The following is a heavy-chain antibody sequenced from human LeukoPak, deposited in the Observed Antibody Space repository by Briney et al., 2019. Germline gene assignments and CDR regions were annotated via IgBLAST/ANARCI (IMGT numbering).Heavy chain of an antibody. Sequence: ASVKVSCKASGYTFIGYYMHWVRQAPGQGLEWMGWINPNSGGTNYAQKFQGRVTMTRDTSISTAYTELNRLRSDDTAVYYCARDQEAGDRFYNWVDPWGQGTLVTVSS. V-gene: IGHV1-2*02. CDR3: ARDQEAGDRFYNWVDP. J-gene: IGHJ5*02. D-gene: IGHD3-10*01. CDR1: GYTFIGYY. CDR2: INPNSGGT.